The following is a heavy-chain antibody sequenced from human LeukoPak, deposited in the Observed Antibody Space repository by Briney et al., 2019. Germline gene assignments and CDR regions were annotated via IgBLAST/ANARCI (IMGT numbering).Heavy chain of an antibody. D-gene: IGHD3-22*01. CDR3: ARRDSSGYYGY. Sequence: SETLSLTCTVSGGSISSYYWSWLRQPPGKGLEWIGYIYYYGSTNYNPSLKSRVTISVDTSKNQFSLKVNSVTAADTAVYYCARRDSSGYYGYWGQGTLVTVSS. CDR1: GGSISSYY. J-gene: IGHJ4*02. CDR2: IYYYGST. V-gene: IGHV4-59*08.